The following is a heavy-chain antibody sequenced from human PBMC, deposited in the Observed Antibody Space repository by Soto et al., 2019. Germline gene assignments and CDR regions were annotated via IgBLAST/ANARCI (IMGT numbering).Heavy chain of an antibody. Sequence: QGQLVQSGAEVKKPGATVKVSCKASGYTFTSYGISWVRQAPGQGLEWMGWISAYNGNTHYAQKLQGRVTMTTDTPTSAADMELRSLRADDTAVYYCASDRVGWFGQVDYWGQGALVTVSS. CDR2: ISAYNGNT. V-gene: IGHV1-18*01. CDR1: GYTFTSYG. CDR3: ASDRVGWFGQVDY. J-gene: IGHJ4*02. D-gene: IGHD3-10*01.